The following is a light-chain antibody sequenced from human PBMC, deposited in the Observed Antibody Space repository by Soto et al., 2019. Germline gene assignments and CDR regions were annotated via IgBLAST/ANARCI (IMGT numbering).Light chain of an antibody. J-gene: IGLJ1*01. CDR3: SSYTSRSTGV. V-gene: IGLV2-14*01. Sequence: QSALTQPASVSGSPGQSITISCTGTSSDVGTYNYVSWYQQHPGKAPKLMIYEVGNRPSGVSNRFSGSKSGNTASLTISGLQAEDEADYYCSSYTSRSTGVFGTGTKVTVL. CDR1: SSDVGTYNY. CDR2: EVG.